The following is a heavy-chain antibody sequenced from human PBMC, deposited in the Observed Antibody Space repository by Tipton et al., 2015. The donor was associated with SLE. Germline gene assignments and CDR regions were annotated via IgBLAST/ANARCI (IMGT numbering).Heavy chain of an antibody. CDR3: ARASGGLVDY. V-gene: IGHV3-48*03. CDR1: GFTFSSYE. J-gene: IGHJ4*02. D-gene: IGHD3-10*01. Sequence: SLRLSCAASGFTFSSYEMNWVRQAPGKGLEWVSYISSSGSSISYAVSVRGRFTISRDNAKNSLFLQMNSLRAEDAAVYYCARASGGLVDYWGQGTLVTVSS. CDR2: ISSSGSSI.